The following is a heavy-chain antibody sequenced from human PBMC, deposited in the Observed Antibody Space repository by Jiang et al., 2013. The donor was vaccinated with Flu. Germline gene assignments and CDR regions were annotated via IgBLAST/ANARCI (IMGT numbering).Heavy chain of an antibody. V-gene: IGHV3-30*03. CDR1: GFTFSNYA. J-gene: IGHJ4*02. CDR2: ISYDGSNR. D-gene: IGHD3-3*01. Sequence: RSLRLSCAASGFTFSNYAMHWVRQAPGKGLEWVAVISYDGSNRYYADSVKGRFIISRDDSKSMLYLQMNSLRVEDTALYYCTIVSHFDFWSGYYGDFDYWGQGTLVTV. CDR3: TIVSHFDFWSGYYGDFDY.